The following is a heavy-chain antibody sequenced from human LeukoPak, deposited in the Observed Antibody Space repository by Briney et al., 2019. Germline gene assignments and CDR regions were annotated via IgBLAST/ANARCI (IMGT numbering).Heavy chain of an antibody. V-gene: IGHV3-23*01. D-gene: IGHD2-21*01. J-gene: IGHJ3*01. CDR2: ISGSGGST. Sequence: GGSLRLSCAASGFTFSSYAMSWVRQAPGKGLEWVSAISGSGGSTYYADAVKGRFTFARDNSKNTLSLQMNSHRTADTDVYYCAGGYCGGDCYSFAFDLWGQGTMVTVSS. CDR1: GFTFSSYA. CDR3: AGGYCGGDCYSFAFDL.